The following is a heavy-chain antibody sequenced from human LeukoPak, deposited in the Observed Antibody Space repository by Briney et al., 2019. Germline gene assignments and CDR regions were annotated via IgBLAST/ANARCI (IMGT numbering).Heavy chain of an antibody. CDR2: INPSSGDT. Sequence: ASVKVSCKASGYFFRDYYMHWVRQAPGQGLEWMEWINPSSGDTNYAQKFQGRVTMTSDTSISTAYLELNRLRTDDTAIYFCARDVHDYGGNSGFDYWGQGSLVIVSS. CDR3: ARDVHDYGGNSGFDY. D-gene: IGHD4-23*01. J-gene: IGHJ4*01. V-gene: IGHV1-2*02. CDR1: GYFFRDYY.